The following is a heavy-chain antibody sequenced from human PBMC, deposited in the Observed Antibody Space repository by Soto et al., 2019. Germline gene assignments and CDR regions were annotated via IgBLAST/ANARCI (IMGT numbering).Heavy chain of an antibody. CDR3: AREVYRTFYFDY. V-gene: IGHV1-3*01. CDR2: ISAGNGNT. Sequence: ASVRAHCQEDGKTFTGYARPYGRKATGQRLEWMGWISAGNGNTKYSKKFQGRVTITRDTYASTAYMELSSLRSEDTAVYYWAREVYRTFYFDYWGQGTLVTVSS. J-gene: IGHJ4*02. D-gene: IGHD1-20*01. CDR1: GKTFTGYA.